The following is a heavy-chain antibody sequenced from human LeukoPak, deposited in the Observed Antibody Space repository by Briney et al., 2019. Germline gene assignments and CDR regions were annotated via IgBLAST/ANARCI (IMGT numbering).Heavy chain of an antibody. Sequence: PSQTLSLTCTVSGGSISSYYWSWIRQPAGKGLEWIGRIYTSGSTNYNPSLKTGVTMSVDTSKSQFSLKLSSVTVADTAVYYCARDCSSTSCYRAYALDIWGQGKMVTVSS. CDR2: IYTSGST. V-gene: IGHV4-4*07. CDR1: GGSISSYY. D-gene: IGHD2-2*02. CDR3: ARDCSSTSCYRAYALDI. J-gene: IGHJ3*02.